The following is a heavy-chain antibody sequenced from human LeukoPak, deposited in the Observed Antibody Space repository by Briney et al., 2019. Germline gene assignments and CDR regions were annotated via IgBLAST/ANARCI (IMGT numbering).Heavy chain of an antibody. Sequence: PGGSLRLSCAVSGFTFSSSWMHWVRQAPGKGLVWVSHIKTDGSTTAYADSVKGRFTISRDNAKNSLYLQMNSLRAEDTAVYYCARDNLFHLDYWGQGTLVTVSS. CDR1: GFTFSSSW. V-gene: IGHV3-74*01. CDR3: ARDNLFHLDY. J-gene: IGHJ4*02. CDR2: IKTDGSTT.